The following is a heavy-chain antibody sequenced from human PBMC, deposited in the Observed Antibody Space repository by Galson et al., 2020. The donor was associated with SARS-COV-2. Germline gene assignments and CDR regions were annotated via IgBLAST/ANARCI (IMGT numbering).Heavy chain of an antibody. CDR3: ASHSFLFAYYYDSSGNFDY. CDR2: SYPGDSDT. CDR1: GYSFTSYW. D-gene: IGHD3-22*01. J-gene: IGHJ4*02. Sequence: GESLKISCKGSGYSFTSYWIGWVRQMPGKGLEWMGISYPGDSDTRYSPSFQGQVTISADKSISTAYLQWSSLKASDTAMYYCASHSFLFAYYYDSSGNFDYWGQGTLVTVSS. V-gene: IGHV5-51*01.